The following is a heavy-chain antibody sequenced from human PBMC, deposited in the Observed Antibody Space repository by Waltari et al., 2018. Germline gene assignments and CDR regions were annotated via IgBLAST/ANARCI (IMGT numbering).Heavy chain of an antibody. CDR1: GYTFTGYY. CDR3: ARAQGYDFWSGYYTGIAHFDY. CDR2: INPNSGGT. J-gene: IGHJ4*02. Sequence: QVQLVQSGAEVKKPGASVKVSCKASGYTFTGYYMHWVRQAPGQGLEWMGRINPNSGGTNYAQKFQGRVTMTRDTSISTAYMELSRLRSDDTAVYYCARAQGYDFWSGYYTGIAHFDYWGQGTLVTVSS. V-gene: IGHV1-2*06. D-gene: IGHD3-3*01.